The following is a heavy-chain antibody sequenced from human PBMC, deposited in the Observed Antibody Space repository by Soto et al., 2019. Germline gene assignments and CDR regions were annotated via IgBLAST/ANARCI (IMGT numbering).Heavy chain of an antibody. J-gene: IGHJ6*02. CDR1: RNSFIDYY. Sequence: QVELVQSGAEVRKPGASVKVSCKASRNSFIDYYIHWVRQAPGQGLEWMGWMKSNSGGTKYAQRFQGRVTMSRDTSISTTYRELCMVKSDHTAVYYCAREDDNGNDYYYYGMDFWGQGTTVIVSS. CDR3: AREDDNGNDYYYYGMDF. D-gene: IGHD1-1*01. CDR2: MKSNSGGT. V-gene: IGHV1-2*02.